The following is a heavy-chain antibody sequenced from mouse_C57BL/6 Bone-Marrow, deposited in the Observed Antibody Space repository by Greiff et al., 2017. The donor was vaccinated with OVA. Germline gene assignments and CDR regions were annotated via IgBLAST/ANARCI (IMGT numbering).Heavy chain of an antibody. CDR3: ARERDSPLYFEV. CDR2: ISSGSSTI. CDR1: GFTFSDYG. V-gene: IGHV5-17*01. J-gene: IGHJ1*03. Sequence: EVQLVESGGGLVKPGGSLKLSCAASGFTFSDYGMHWVRQAPEKGLEWVAYISSGSSTIYYADTVKGRSTISRDNAKNTLYMQMTSLRSEDTAMYYCARERDSPLYFEVWGTGTTVTVSS.